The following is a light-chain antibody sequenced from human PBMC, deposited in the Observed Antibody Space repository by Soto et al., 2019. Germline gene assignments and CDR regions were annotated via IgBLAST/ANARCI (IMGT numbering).Light chain of an antibody. CDR2: RAS. CDR1: QTIGRY. V-gene: IGKV1-5*03. Sequence: DIQMAQSPSTLSASVGDGVTITCRASQTIGRYLAWYQQKPGKAPELLIYRASDLETGVPSRFSGSGSDTEFSLTIRLQPADFAVYYCQQYYSFPWTFGQGTKVEIK. CDR3: QQYYSFPWT. J-gene: IGKJ1*01.